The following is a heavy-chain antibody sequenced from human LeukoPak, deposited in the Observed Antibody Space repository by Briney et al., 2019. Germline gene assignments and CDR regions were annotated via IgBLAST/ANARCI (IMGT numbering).Heavy chain of an antibody. V-gene: IGHV3-21*01. D-gene: IGHD6-19*01. CDR3: ARVYLSGVAGTVSPHY. Sequence: GGSLRLSCAASGFTFSSYSMNWVRQAPGKGLEWVSSISSSSSYIYYADSVKGRFTISRDNAKNSLYLQMNSLRAEDTAVYYCARVYLSGVAGTVSPHYWGQGTLVTVSS. CDR2: ISSSSSYI. J-gene: IGHJ4*02. CDR1: GFTFSSYS.